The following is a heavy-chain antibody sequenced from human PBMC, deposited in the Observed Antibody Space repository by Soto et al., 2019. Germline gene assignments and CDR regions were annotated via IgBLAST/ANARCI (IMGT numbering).Heavy chain of an antibody. V-gene: IGHV3-73*01. CDR3: TRHTDYDTYYYGMDV. D-gene: IGHD3-9*01. CDR2: IRSKANSYAT. CDR1: GFTFSGSA. Sequence: EVQLVESGGGLVQPGGSLKLSCAASGFTFSGSAMHWVRQASGKGLEWVGRIRSKANSYATAYAASVKGRFTISRDNSKNTAYLQMNSLKTEDTAVYYGTRHTDYDTYYYGMDVWGQGTTVTVSS. J-gene: IGHJ6*02.